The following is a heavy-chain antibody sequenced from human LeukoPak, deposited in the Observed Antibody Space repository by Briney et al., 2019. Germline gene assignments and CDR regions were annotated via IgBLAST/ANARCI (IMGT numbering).Heavy chain of an antibody. CDR1: GGSISSGGYY. J-gene: IGHJ3*02. D-gene: IGHD6-19*01. CDR3: ARDLQAVAGIYAFDI. Sequence: SQTLSLTCTVSGGSISSGGYYWSWIRQHPGKGLEWIGYIYYSGSTYYNPSLKSRVTISVDTSKNQFSLKLSSVTAADTAVYYCARDLQAVAGIYAFDIWGQGTMVTVSS. V-gene: IGHV4-31*03. CDR2: IYYSGST.